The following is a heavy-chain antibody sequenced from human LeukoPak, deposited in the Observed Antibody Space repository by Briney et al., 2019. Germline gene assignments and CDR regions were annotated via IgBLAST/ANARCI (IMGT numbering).Heavy chain of an antibody. CDR3: ARGYCSSTSCYVHGMDV. J-gene: IGHJ6*02. Sequence: GGSLRLSCAASGFTFSSYAMSWVRQAPGKGLEWVSAISGSGGSTYYADSVKGRFTISRDNSKDTLYLQMNSLRAEDTAVYYCARGYCSSTSCYVHGMDVWGQGTTVTVSS. V-gene: IGHV3-23*01. CDR2: ISGSGGST. D-gene: IGHD2-2*01. CDR1: GFTFSSYA.